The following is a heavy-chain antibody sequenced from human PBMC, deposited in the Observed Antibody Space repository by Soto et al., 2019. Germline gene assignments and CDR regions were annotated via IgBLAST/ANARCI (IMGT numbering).Heavy chain of an antibody. J-gene: IGHJ4*02. D-gene: IGHD6-19*01. CDR3: ARDLYSGYSSGWYYY. CDR2: IYYSGST. CDR1: GSSISSYY. Sequence: PSETLSLTCTVSGSSISSYYWSWIRQPPGKGLEWIGYIYYSGSTNYNPSLKSRVTISVDTSKNQFSLKLSSVTAADTAVYYCARDLYSGYSSGWYYYWGQGTLVTVSS. V-gene: IGHV4-59*01.